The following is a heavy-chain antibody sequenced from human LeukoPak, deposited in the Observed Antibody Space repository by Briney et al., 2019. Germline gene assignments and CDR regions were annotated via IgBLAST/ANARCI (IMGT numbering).Heavy chain of an antibody. J-gene: IGHJ6*02. Sequence: ASVKVSCKASGYTFTSYGISWVRQAPGQGLEWMGWISAYNGNTNYAQKLQGRVTMTTDTSTSTAYMELRSLRSDDTAVYYCARVHQTRGYDIVTGDYYYYYGMDVWGQGTTVTVSS. V-gene: IGHV1-18*01. CDR3: ARVHQTRGYDIVTGDYYYYYGMDV. CDR2: ISAYNGNT. D-gene: IGHD3-9*01. CDR1: GYTFTSYG.